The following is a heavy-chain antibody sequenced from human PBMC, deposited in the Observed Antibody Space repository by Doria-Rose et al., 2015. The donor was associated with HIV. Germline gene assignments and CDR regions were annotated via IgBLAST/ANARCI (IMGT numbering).Heavy chain of an antibody. Sequence: QITLKESGPVLVKPTETLTLTCTVSGVSLSSPGMGVSWIRQPPGKALEWLANILSDDERSYNTSLKCRLTISRGTYKSQVVLTMTDMDPVDTATYYCARIKSSRWYHKYYFDFWGQGTLVIVSA. CDR1: GVSLSSPGMG. CDR3: ARIKSSRWYHKYYFDF. D-gene: IGHD6-13*01. J-gene: IGHJ4*02. V-gene: IGHV2-26*01. CDR2: ILSDDER.